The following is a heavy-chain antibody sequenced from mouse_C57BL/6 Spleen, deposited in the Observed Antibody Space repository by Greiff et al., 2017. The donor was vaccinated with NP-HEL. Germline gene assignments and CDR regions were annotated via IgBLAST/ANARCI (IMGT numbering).Heavy chain of an antibody. CDR3: ARGGYGSYYYAMDY. CDR2: IYPGDGDT. V-gene: IGHV1-80*01. CDR1: GYAFSSYW. D-gene: IGHD1-1*01. J-gene: IGHJ4*01. Sequence: QVQLQQSGAELVKPGASVKISCKASGYAFSSYWMNWVKQRPGKGLEWIGQIYPGDGDTNYNGKFKGKTTLTADKSSSTAYMQLSSLTSEDSAVYFCARGGYGSYYYAMDYWGQGTSVTVSS.